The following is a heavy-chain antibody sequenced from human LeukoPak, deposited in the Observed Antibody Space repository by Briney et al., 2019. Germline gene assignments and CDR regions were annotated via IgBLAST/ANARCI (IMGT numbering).Heavy chain of an antibody. CDR1: GFSFSDYY. CDR3: ARPGAVRGDSYYPMDV. J-gene: IGHJ6*02. Sequence: GALRLSCVASGFSFSDYYMTWMRRTPGKGVEWISFISGSGSVILYADSVKGRFTISRDNAKNSLYLDMNSLRAEDTAVYYCARPGAVRGDSYYPMDVWGQGTTVTVSS. D-gene: IGHD3-10*01. V-gene: IGHV3-11*01. CDR2: ISGSGSVI.